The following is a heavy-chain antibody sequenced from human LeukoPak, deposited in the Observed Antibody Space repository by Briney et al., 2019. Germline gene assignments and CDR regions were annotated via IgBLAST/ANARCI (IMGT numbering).Heavy chain of an antibody. V-gene: IGHV3-23*01. Sequence: GGPLRLSCAASGFTFSSYAMSWVRQAPGKGLEWVSAISGSTGNTYYADSVKGRFTISRDNSKNTVYLQMNSLRAEDTAVYYCAKDPPYYYDSSGYGGGAFDIWGQGAMVTVSS. CDR3: AKDPPYYYDSSGYGGGAFDI. J-gene: IGHJ3*02. CDR2: ISGSTGNT. D-gene: IGHD3-22*01. CDR1: GFTFSSYA.